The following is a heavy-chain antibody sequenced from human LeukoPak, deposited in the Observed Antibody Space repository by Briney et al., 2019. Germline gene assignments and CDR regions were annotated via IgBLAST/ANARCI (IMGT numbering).Heavy chain of an antibody. V-gene: IGHV3-74*01. CDR2: INSDGSST. CDR1: GFTLSSYW. J-gene: IGHJ4*02. Sequence: GGSLRLSCAASGFTLSSYWMHWVRQAPGKGLVWVSRINSDGSSTTYADSVKGRYTISRDNAKNTLYLQMNSLRAEDTGVYYCARIASHSSSWYDGGYWGQGTLVTVSS. CDR3: ARIASHSSSWYDGGY. D-gene: IGHD6-13*01.